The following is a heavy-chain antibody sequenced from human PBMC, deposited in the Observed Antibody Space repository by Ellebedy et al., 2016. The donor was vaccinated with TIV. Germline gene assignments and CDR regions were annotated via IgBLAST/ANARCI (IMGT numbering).Heavy chain of an antibody. V-gene: IGHV2-70*11. J-gene: IGHJ6*02. D-gene: IGHD6-19*01. CDR3: ARTTVGYSSGRYGMDV. CDR1: GFSLSTSGMC. CDR2: IDWDDDK. Sequence: SGPTLVKPTQTLTLTCTFSGFSLSTSGMCVSWIRPPPGKALEWLARIDWDDDKYYSTSLKTRLTISKETSKNEVVLKMTNMDPGDTATYYCARTTVGYSSGRYGMDVWGQGTTVTVSS.